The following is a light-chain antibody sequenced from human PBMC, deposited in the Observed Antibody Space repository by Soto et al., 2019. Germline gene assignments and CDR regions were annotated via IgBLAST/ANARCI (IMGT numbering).Light chain of an antibody. Sequence: DIQMTQSPSSLSASVGDRVTITCQASQDISNYLHWYQQKPGKAPKLLIYDASNLETGVPSRFSGSGSGTDFTLTISCLQSEDFATYYCQQYYSYPQTFGQGTKVDI. J-gene: IGKJ1*01. CDR1: QDISNY. CDR3: QQYYSYPQT. CDR2: DAS. V-gene: IGKV1-33*01.